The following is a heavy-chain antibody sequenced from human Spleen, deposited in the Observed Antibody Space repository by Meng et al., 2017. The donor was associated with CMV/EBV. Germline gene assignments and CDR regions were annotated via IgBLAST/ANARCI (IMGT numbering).Heavy chain of an antibody. Sequence: GESLKISCAASGFTFSDHYMSWIRQAPGKGLDWVSDISRSGTNIYYADSVRGRFTISRDNAKKSLYLQMTSLRAEDTAVYYCARDTSSSSWYGDSMDVWGQGTTVTVSS. CDR1: GFTFSDHY. CDR2: ISRSGTNI. J-gene: IGHJ6*02. V-gene: IGHV3-11*01. CDR3: ARDTSSSSWYGDSMDV. D-gene: IGHD6-13*01.